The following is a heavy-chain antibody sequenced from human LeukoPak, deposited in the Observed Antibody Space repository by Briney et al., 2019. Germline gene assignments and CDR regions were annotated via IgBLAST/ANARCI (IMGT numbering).Heavy chain of an antibody. CDR1: GITFSSYA. CDR2: ISGSGGST. Sequence: PGGSLRLSCASSGITFSSYAMTWVRQAPGKGLEWVSSISGSGGSTYYGVSVKGRFTIHRDNYKHTLYPQMNSLRAEDTAVYYCAKGRGYYYGDYRGQGTLVTVSS. CDR3: AKGRGYYYGDY. V-gene: IGHV3-23*01. J-gene: IGHJ4*02. D-gene: IGHD3-10*01.